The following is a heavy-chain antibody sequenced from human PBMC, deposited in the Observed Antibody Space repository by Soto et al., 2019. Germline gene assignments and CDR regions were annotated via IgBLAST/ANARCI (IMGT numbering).Heavy chain of an antibody. Sequence: SETLSLTCTVSGGYISSGGYYWSWIRQHPGKGLEWIGYIYYSGSTYYNPSLKSRVTISVDTSKNQFSLKLSSVTAADTAVYYCARETMVRGVPIWGQGTLVTVSS. CDR1: GGYISSGGYY. CDR2: IYYSGST. V-gene: IGHV4-31*03. J-gene: IGHJ4*02. CDR3: ARETMVRGVPI. D-gene: IGHD3-10*01.